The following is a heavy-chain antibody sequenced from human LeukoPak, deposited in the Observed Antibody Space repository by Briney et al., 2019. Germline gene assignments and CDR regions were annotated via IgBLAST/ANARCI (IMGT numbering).Heavy chain of an antibody. D-gene: IGHD6-13*01. CDR2: INPNSGGT. CDR3: ARVNNRYSSSRCDY. Sequence: ASVKVSCKASGYTFTGHFIHWVRQAPGQGLEWMGRINPNSGGTNYAQKFQGRVTMTRDTSISTAYMELSRLRSDDTAVYYCARVNNRYSSSRCDYWGQGTLVTVSS. J-gene: IGHJ4*02. V-gene: IGHV1-2*06. CDR1: GYTFTGHF.